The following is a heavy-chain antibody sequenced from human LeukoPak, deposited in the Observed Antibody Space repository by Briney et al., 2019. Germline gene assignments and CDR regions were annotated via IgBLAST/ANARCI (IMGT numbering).Heavy chain of an antibody. CDR2: INTNTGKP. J-gene: IGHJ4*02. V-gene: IGHV7-4-1*02. D-gene: IGHD3-10*01. Sequence: ASVKVSCKTSGYTFSSFAMYWVRQAPGQGLEWMGWINTNTGKPTYAQDFTGRFVLSLDTSVSTAYLQISSLQPEDTAVYYCAREYFYRSGSLDYWGQGTLVTVSS. CDR3: AREYFYRSGSLDY. CDR1: GYTFSSFA.